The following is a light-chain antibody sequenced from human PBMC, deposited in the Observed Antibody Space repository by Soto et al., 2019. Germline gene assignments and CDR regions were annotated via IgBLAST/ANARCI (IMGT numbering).Light chain of an antibody. J-gene: IGKJ1*01. CDR2: KAS. CDR1: QTISSW. Sequence: DIQITQSPSPLSGSVGDRVTITCRASQTISSWLAWYQQKPGKAPKLLIYKASTLKSGVPSRFSGSGSGTEFTLTISSLQPDDFATYYCQHYYSYSEAFGQGTKVDIK. CDR3: QHYYSYSEA. V-gene: IGKV1-5*03.